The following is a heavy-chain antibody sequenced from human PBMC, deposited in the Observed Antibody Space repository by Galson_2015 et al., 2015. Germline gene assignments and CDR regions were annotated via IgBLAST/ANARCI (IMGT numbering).Heavy chain of an antibody. V-gene: IGHV3-33*01. J-gene: IGHJ6*02. CDR2: IWYDGGNK. D-gene: IGHD6-19*01. Sequence: SLRLSCAASGFTFSSYGMHWVRQAPGKGLEWVAVIWYDGGNKYYADSVKGRFTISRDNSKNTLYLQMNSLRAEDTAVYYCARDYEPSGWSRGSYYYYGMDVSGQGTTVTVSS. CDR1: GFTFSSYG. CDR3: ARDYEPSGWSRGSYYYYGMDV.